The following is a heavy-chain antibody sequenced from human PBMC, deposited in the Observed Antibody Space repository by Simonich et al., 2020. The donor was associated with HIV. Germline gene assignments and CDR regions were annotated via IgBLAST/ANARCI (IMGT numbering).Heavy chain of an antibody. CDR1: GGSFSGYY. V-gene: IGHV4-34*01. J-gene: IGHJ4*02. CDR3: ARRHPTTVTTPYFDY. CDR2: INHSGNT. Sequence: QVQLQQWGAGLLTPSETLSLTCAVYGGSFSGYYWSWIRQPPGKGLEWIGEINHSGNTNYNPSLKSLVPRSVDTSKNQFSLKLSSVTAADTAVYYCARRHPTTVTTPYFDYWGQGTLVTVSS. D-gene: IGHD4-17*01.